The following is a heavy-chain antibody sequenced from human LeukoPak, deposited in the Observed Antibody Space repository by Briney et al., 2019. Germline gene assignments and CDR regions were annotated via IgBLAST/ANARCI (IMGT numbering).Heavy chain of an antibody. V-gene: IGHV3-64*01. CDR2: ISSNGGST. J-gene: IGHJ3*02. CDR1: GFTFSSYA. CDR3: ARDGYDERIAFDI. Sequence: GGSLRLSCAASGFTFSSYAMHWVRQAPGKGLEYVSAISSNGGSTYYANSVKGRFTISRDNSKNTLYLQMGSLRAEDMAVYYCARDGYDERIAFDIWGQGTMVTVSS. D-gene: IGHD2-2*01.